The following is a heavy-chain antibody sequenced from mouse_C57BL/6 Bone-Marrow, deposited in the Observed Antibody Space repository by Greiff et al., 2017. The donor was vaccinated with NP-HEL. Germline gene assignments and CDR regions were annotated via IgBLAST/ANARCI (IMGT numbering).Heavy chain of an antibody. CDR2: IYPGSGST. CDR1: GYTFTSYW. J-gene: IGHJ3*01. Sequence: VQLQQPGAELVKPGASVKMSCKASGYTFTSYWITWVKQRPGQGLEWIGDIYPGSGSTNYNEKFKSKATLTVDTSSSTAYMQLSSLTSEDSAVYYGARGYYYGSGPWFAYWGQGTLVTVSA. V-gene: IGHV1-55*01. CDR3: ARGYYYGSGPWFAY. D-gene: IGHD1-1*01.